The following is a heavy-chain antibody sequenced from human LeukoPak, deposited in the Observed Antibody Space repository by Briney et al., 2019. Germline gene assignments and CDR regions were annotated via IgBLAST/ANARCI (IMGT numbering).Heavy chain of an antibody. CDR3: VKEFGTAPALDY. J-gene: IGHJ4*02. V-gene: IGHV3-30*18. CDR2: ISSDGSDK. Sequence: GGSLRLSCAASGFTSSTYGMHWVRQAPGKGLEWVAVISSDGSDKYYADSVKGRFTISRDNSKNTLYLQMNSLRVEDTAVYYCVKEFGTAPALDYWGQGTLVTVSS. CDR1: GFTSSTYG. D-gene: IGHD3/OR15-3a*01.